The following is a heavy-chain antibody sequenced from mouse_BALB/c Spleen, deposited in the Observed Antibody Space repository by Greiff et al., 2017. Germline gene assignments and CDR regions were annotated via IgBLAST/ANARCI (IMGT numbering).Heavy chain of an antibody. CDR2: IWGDGST. CDR1: GFSLTGYG. V-gene: IGHV2-6-7*01. CDR3: ARDSGVLYYAMDY. J-gene: IGHJ4*01. Sequence: QVQLKESGPGLVAPSQSLSITCTASGFSLTGYGVNWVRQPPGKGLEWLGMIWGDGSTDYNSALKSRLSISKDNSKSQVFLKMNRLQTDDTARYYCARDSGVLYYAMDYWGQGTSVTVSS. D-gene: IGHD2-14*01.